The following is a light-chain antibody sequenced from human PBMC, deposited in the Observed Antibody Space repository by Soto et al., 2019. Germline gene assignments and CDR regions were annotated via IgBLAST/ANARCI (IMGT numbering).Light chain of an antibody. CDR1: EDISNS. J-gene: IGKJ2*01. CDR3: QQYDTVPYT. V-gene: IGKV1-33*01. Sequence: DIQMTQSPSSLSASVGDRVTITCQASEDISNSLNWYQQQPGKAPKLLIYDASNLETGVPSRFSGSRSGTEFIFTISSLQPEDIAAYYCQQYDTVPYTFGQGTKLEI. CDR2: DAS.